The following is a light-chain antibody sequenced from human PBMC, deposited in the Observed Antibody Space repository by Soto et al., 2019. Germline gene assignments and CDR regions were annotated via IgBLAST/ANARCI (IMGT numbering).Light chain of an antibody. V-gene: IGLV2-8*01. CDR3: SSYAGNNNLVV. CDR1: SSDVGGYNY. Sequence: QSVLTQPPSASGSPGQSVTISCTGTSSDVGGYNYVSWYQQHPGKIPKLMVYDVSKRPSGVPDRFSGSKSGNTASLTVSGLQADDEADYYCSSYAGNNNLVVFGGGTKLTVL. CDR2: DVS. J-gene: IGLJ2*01.